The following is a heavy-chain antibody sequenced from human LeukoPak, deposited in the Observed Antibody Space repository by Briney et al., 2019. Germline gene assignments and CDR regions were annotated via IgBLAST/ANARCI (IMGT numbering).Heavy chain of an antibody. V-gene: IGHV3-11*04. CDR1: GFTFSDYY. CDR3: AKGYCSGGSCYPNTYYYYMDV. J-gene: IGHJ6*03. CDR2: ISSSGSTI. Sequence: GGSLRLSCAASGFTFSDYYMSWIRQAPGKGLEWVSYISSSGSTIYYADSVKGRFTISRDNSKNTLYLQMNSLRAEDTAVYYCAKGYCSGGSCYPNTYYYYMDVWGKGTTVTISS. D-gene: IGHD2-15*01.